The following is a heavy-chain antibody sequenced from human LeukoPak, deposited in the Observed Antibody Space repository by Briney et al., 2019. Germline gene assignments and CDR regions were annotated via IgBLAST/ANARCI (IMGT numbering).Heavy chain of an antibody. CDR3: ASGYSSPFDP. CDR1: GGTFSSYA. Sequence: ASVKASCKASGGTFSSYAISWVRQAPGQGLEWMGGIIPIFGTANYAQKFQGRVTITADESTSTAYMELSSLRSEDTAVYYCASGYSSPFDPWGQGTLVTVSS. V-gene: IGHV1-69*13. J-gene: IGHJ5*02. CDR2: IIPIFGTA. D-gene: IGHD6-13*01.